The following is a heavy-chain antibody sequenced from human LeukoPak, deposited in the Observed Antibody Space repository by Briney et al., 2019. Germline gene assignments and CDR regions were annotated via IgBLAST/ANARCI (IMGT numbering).Heavy chain of an antibody. V-gene: IGHV1-69*05. CDR1: GGTFSSYA. CDR3: AVDLTYYYDSSGVVFDY. J-gene: IGHJ4*02. CDR2: IIPIFGTA. Sequence: SVKVSCKAPGGTFSSYAISWVRQAPGQGLEWMGGIIPIFGTANYAQKFQGRVTITTDESTSTAYMELSSLRSEDTAVYYCAVDLTYYYDSSGVVFDYWGQGTLVTVSS. D-gene: IGHD3-22*01.